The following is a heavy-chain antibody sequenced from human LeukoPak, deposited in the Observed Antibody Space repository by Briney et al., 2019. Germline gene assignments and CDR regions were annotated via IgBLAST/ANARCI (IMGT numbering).Heavy chain of an antibody. Sequence: GGSLRLSCAASGFTFSSYAMSWVRQAPGKGLEWVSAISGSGGSTYYADSVKGRFTISRDNSKNTLYLQMNSLRAEDTAVYYCAKDNAHQIGIQLCLDYWGQGTLVTVSS. CDR1: GFTFSSYA. J-gene: IGHJ4*02. CDR3: AKDNAHQIGIQLCLDY. D-gene: IGHD5-18*01. CDR2: ISGSGGST. V-gene: IGHV3-23*01.